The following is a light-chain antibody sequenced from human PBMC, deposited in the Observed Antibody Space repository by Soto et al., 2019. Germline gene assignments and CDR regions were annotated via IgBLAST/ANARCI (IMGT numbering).Light chain of an antibody. CDR3: QKYNSVPLT. V-gene: IGKV1-27*01. J-gene: IGKJ4*01. CDR2: DAS. CDR1: QGIGEF. Sequence: DIQMTQSPSSLSASIGDRVTITCRASQGIGEFLAWYQQKPGKVPKVLIYDASTLQVGAPSRFSGSQSGTDFTLTISSLQPEDVATYYCQKYNSVPLTFAGGTKVGIK.